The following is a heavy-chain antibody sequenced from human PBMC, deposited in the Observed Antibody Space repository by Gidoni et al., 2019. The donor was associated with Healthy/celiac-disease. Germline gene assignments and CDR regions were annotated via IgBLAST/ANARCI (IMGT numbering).Heavy chain of an antibody. J-gene: IGHJ6*02. CDR3: AKRSYCGGDCYSRDQGYYYYGMDV. D-gene: IGHD2-21*02. V-gene: IGHV3-23*01. Sequence: EVQLLESGGGLVQPGGSLRLPCAASGSTFSSYAMSWVRQAPGKGLALVSAISGSGGSTYYADSVKGRFTISRDNSKNTLYLQMNSLRAEDTAVYYCAKRSYCGGDCYSRDQGYYYYGMDVWGQGTTVTVSS. CDR2: ISGSGGST. CDR1: GSTFSSYA.